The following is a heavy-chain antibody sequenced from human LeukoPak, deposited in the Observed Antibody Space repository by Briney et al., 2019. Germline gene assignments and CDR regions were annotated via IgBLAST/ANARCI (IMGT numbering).Heavy chain of an antibody. CDR1: GGSFSGYY. Sequence: SETLSLTCAVYGGSFSGYYWSWIRQPAGKGLEWIGRIYTSGSTNYNPSLKSRVTMSVDTSKNRFSLKLSSVTAADTAVYYCARDLRGGQVLQRYYYYGMDVWGQGTTVTVSS. CDR2: IYTSGST. D-gene: IGHD4/OR15-4a*01. J-gene: IGHJ6*02. V-gene: IGHV4-4*07. CDR3: ARDLRGGQVLQRYYYYGMDV.